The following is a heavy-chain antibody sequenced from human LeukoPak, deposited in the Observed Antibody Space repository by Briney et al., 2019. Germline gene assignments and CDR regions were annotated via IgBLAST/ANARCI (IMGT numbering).Heavy chain of an antibody. J-gene: IGHJ3*02. CDR1: GGSISSSSYY. Sequence: KTSETLSLTCIVSGGSISSSSYYWDWIRQAPGEGLEWIGNFYDSGNTRYNPSLKSHVTISGDTSKNQFSLKLSSVTAADTAVYYCARHTRPGCSGYENAFDIWGQGTMVTVSS. D-gene: IGHD5-12*01. V-gene: IGHV4-39*01. CDR3: ARHTRPGCSGYENAFDI. CDR2: FYDSGNT.